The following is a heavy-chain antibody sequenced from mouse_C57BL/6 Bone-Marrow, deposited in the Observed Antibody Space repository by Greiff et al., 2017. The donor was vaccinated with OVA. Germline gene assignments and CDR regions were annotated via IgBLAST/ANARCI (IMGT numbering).Heavy chain of an antibody. D-gene: IGHD1-1*01. V-gene: IGHV5-12*01. J-gene: IGHJ1*03. CDR3: ATTVVATSKYFDV. Sequence: DVQLVESGGGLVQPGGSLKLSCAASGFTFSDYYMYWVRQTPEKRLEWVAYISNGGGSTYYPDTVKGRFTISRDNAKNTLYLQMSRLKSEDTAMYYCATTVVATSKYFDVWGTGTTVTVSS. CDR1: GFTFSDYY. CDR2: ISNGGGST.